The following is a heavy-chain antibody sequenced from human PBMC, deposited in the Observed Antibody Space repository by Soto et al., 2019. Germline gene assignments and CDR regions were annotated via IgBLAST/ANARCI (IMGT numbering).Heavy chain of an antibody. J-gene: IGHJ6*02. CDR3: AGGDYYHSSGYYFYYYTMDV. Sequence: SETLSLTCTVSGGSISSSSYYWGWIRQPPGKGLEWIGNVYYGGSTHYNPSLKSRVTISVETSKSQFSLKLSSVTAADTAVYYCAGGDYYHSSGYYFYYYTMDVWGQGTTVTVSS. V-gene: IGHV4-39*01. CDR1: GGSISSSSYY. CDR2: VYYGGST. D-gene: IGHD3-22*01.